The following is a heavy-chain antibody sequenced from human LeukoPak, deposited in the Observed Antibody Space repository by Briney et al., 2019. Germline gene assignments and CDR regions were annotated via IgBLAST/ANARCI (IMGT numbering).Heavy chain of an antibody. CDR3: ARGVQNYDFWSGWMGGWFDP. CDR2: IYHSGST. J-gene: IGHJ5*02. Sequence: PSETLSLTCTVSGGSINSIRSGDYYWAWIRQSPGKGLEWIGYIYHSGSTYYNPSLKSRVTISVDRSKNQFSLKLSSVTAADTAVYYCARGVQNYDFWSGWMGGWFDPWGQGTLVTVSS. CDR1: GGSINSIRSGDYY. D-gene: IGHD3-3*01. V-gene: IGHV4-30-2*06.